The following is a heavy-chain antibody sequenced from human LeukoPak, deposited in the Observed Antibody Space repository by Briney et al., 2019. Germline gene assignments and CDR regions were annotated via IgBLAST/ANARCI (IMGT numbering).Heavy chain of an antibody. Sequence: PGGSLRLSGAASGFTVSSNYMSWVRQAPGKGLEWVSVIYSGGSTYYADSVKGRFTISRDNSKNTLYLQMDSVRAEDTAVYYCARDLAPLAHYYGMDVWGQGTTVIVSS. J-gene: IGHJ6*02. D-gene: IGHD2-15*01. CDR2: IYSGGST. CDR3: ARDLAPLAHYYGMDV. CDR1: GFTVSSNY. V-gene: IGHV3-66*01.